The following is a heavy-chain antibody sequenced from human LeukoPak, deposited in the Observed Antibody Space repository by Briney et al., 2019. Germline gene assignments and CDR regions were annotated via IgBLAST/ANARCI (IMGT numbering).Heavy chain of an antibody. D-gene: IGHD6-13*01. J-gene: IGHJ3*02. CDR2: ISWNSGSV. CDR1: GFTFDYYA. V-gene: IGHV3-9*03. CDR3: AKAQYNSRSCYGGAFDI. Sequence: GRSLRLSCAASGFTFDYYAIHWVRQPPGKGLEWVSGISWNSGSVGYVDSVKGRFTISRDNAKNSLYLQMNSLRAEDMALYYCAKAQYNSRSCYGGAFDIWGQGTMVTVSS.